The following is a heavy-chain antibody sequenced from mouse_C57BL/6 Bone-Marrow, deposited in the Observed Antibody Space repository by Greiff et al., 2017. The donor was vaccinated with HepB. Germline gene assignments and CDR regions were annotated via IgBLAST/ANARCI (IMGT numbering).Heavy chain of an antibody. J-gene: IGHJ4*01. D-gene: IGHD1-1*01. Sequence: EVQRVESGGDLVKPGGSLKLSCAASGFTFSSYGMSWVRQTPDKRLEWVATISSGGSYTYYPDSVKGRFTISRDNAKNTLYLQMSSLKSEDTAMYYCARLLTTVVATDRAMDYWGQGTSVTVSS. CDR2: ISSGGSYT. V-gene: IGHV5-6*01. CDR3: ARLLTTVVATDRAMDY. CDR1: GFTFSSYG.